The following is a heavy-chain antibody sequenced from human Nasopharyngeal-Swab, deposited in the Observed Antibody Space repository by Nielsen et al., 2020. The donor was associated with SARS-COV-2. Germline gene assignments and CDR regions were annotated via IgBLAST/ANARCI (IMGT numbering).Heavy chain of an antibody. V-gene: IGHV3-48*03. D-gene: IGHD3-3*01. CDR3: ARSHTSITIFGVVTYYGMDV. Sequence: GGSLRLSCAASGFTFSSYEVNWVRQAPGKGLEWVSYISSSGSTIYYADSVKGRFTISRDNAKNSLYLQMNSLRAEDTAVYYCARSHTSITIFGVVTYYGMDVWGQGTTVTVSS. J-gene: IGHJ6*02. CDR1: GFTFSSYE. CDR2: ISSSGSTI.